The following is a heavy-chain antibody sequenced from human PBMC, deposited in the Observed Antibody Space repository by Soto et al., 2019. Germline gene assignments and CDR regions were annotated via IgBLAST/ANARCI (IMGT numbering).Heavy chain of an antibody. CDR2: ISYDGRNK. D-gene: IGHD2-2*01. CDR3: ARVEDSSYLSIDY. J-gene: IGHJ4*02. CDR1: GFTLNTFG. V-gene: IGHV3-33*05. Sequence: QVQLLESGGGVVQPGTSPRLSCAASGFTLNTFGMHWVRQAPGKGLEWVAFISYDGRNKFYVDSVEGRFTVSRDSSENTLSLQMNSLRVEDTAVYYCARVEDSSYLSIDYWGQGTLVTVSS.